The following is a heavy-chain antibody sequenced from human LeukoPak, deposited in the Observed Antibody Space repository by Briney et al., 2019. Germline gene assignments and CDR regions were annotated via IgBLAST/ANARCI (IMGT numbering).Heavy chain of an antibody. Sequence: GRSLRLSCAASGFTFSSYGMHWVRQAPGKGLEWVAVISYDGSNKYYADSVKGRFTISRDNSKNTLYLQMNSLRAEDTAVYYCAKRPSDYGDYVSYFDYWGQGTLVTVSS. CDR1: GFTFSSYG. CDR3: AKRPSDYGDYVSYFDY. V-gene: IGHV3-30*18. D-gene: IGHD4-17*01. CDR2: ISYDGSNK. J-gene: IGHJ4*02.